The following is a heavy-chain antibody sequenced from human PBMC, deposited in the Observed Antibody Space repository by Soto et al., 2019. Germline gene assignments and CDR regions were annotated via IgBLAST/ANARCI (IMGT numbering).Heavy chain of an antibody. CDR1: GFTFSSYI. D-gene: IGHD3-16*02. CDR3: ARGSPRYYFDY. Sequence: GGSLRLSCAASGFTFSSYIMNWVRQAPGKGLEWVSSISSSSSYIYYADSVKGRFTISRDNAKNSLYLQMNSLRAEDTAVYYCARGSPRYYFDYWGQGTLVTVSS. CDR2: ISSSSSYI. V-gene: IGHV3-21*01. J-gene: IGHJ4*02.